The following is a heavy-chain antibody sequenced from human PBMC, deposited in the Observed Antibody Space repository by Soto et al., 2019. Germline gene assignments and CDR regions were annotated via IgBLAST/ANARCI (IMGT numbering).Heavy chain of an antibody. CDR1: GFTFSSYS. CDR2: ISSSSSTI. Sequence: GGSLRLSCAASGFTFSSYSMNWVRQAPGKGLEWVSYISSSSSTIYYADSVKGRFTISRDNAKNSLYLQMNSLRAEDTAVYYCARADSGYAHGYYYYGMDVWGQGSTFTISS. V-gene: IGHV3-48*01. CDR3: ARADSGYAHGYYYYGMDV. D-gene: IGHD5-12*01. J-gene: IGHJ6*02.